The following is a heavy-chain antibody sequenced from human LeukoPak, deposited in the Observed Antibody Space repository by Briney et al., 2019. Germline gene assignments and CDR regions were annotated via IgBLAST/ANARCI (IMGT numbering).Heavy chain of an antibody. V-gene: IGHV1-8*02. CDR3: AREGTWFGELLSWNAFDI. CDR2: MNPNSGNT. CDR1: GYTFTNYD. J-gene: IGHJ3*02. Sequence: ASVTVSCKASGYTFTNYDINWVRQATGQGLEWMGWMNPNSGNTGYAQKFQGRVTMTRNTSISTAYMELSSLRSEDTAVYYCAREGTWFGELLSWNAFDIWGQGTMVTVSS. D-gene: IGHD3-10*01.